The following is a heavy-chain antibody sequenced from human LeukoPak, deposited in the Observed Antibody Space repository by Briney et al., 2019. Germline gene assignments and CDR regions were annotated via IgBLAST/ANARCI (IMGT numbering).Heavy chain of an antibody. CDR2: IYYSGST. V-gene: IGHV4-31*03. Sequence: SQTLSLTCTVSGSSISSGGYYWSWIRQHPGKGLEWIGYIYYSGSTYYNPSLKSRVTISVDTSKNQFSLKLSSVTAADTAVYYCAREGRDSSSWYQFDYWGQGTLVTVSS. CDR1: GSSISSGGYY. J-gene: IGHJ4*02. CDR3: AREGRDSSSWYQFDY. D-gene: IGHD6-13*01.